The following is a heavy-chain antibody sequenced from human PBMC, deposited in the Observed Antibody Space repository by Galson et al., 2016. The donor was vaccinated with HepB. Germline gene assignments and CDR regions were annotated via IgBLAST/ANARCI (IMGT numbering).Heavy chain of an antibody. D-gene: IGHD1-26*01. CDR2: LKSKIDGGTT. Sequence: SLRLSCAASGFTSSDAWMSWVRQAPGKGLEWVGRLKSKIDGGTTDYAAPVKGRFTISRDDSKDTLYLQMNSLQSEDTAVYYCTVVKRYSVSDTLGGWFDPWGQGTLVTVSS. CDR3: TVVKRYSVSDTLGGWFDP. J-gene: IGHJ5*02. V-gene: IGHV3-15*01. CDR1: GFTSSDAW.